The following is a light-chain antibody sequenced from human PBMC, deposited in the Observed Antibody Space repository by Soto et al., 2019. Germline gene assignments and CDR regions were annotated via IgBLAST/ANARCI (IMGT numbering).Light chain of an antibody. Sequence: QSALTQPASVSGSPGHSITISCTGTSSDIGGYQFVSWFQQHPGKAPKLMIYGVTNRPSGVSDRFSGSKSDNTASLTISGLQAEDEADYYCSSYTTRSTLVFGGGTKLTVL. CDR3: SSYTTRSTLV. V-gene: IGLV2-14*01. CDR2: GVT. J-gene: IGLJ2*01. CDR1: SSDIGGYQF.